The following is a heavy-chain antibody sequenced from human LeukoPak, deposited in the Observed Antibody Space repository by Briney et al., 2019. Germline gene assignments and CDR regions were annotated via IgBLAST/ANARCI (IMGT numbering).Heavy chain of an antibody. V-gene: IGHV3-74*01. J-gene: IGHJ3*01. Sequence: GGSLRLSCAASGFTFGSYWMHWVRQAPGKGLVWVSRINSDGSTTNYADSVKGRFTISRDNAKNTLFLQMNSLRAGDTAVYFCARAVSYSWNAFDVWGQGTMVTVSS. CDR3: ARAVSYSWNAFDV. D-gene: IGHD1-26*01. CDR1: GFTFGSYW. CDR2: INSDGSTT.